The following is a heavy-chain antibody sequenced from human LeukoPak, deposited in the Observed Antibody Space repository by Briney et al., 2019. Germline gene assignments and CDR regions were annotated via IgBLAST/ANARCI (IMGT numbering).Heavy chain of an antibody. D-gene: IGHD1-14*01. J-gene: IGHJ4*02. Sequence: PGGSLRLSCTASGFTFSSSWMSWVRQAPGRGLEWVASIKQDGSQKYYVDSVKGRFTIYRDNAKNSMYLQMNSLRTEDTAVYYCVKDNPLDYWGQGTLVIVSS. CDR1: GFTFSSSW. CDR3: VKDNPLDY. CDR2: IKQDGSQK. V-gene: IGHV3-7*03.